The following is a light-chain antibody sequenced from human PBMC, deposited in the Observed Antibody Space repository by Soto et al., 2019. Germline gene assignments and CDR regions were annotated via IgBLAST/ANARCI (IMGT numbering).Light chain of an antibody. Sequence: QSALTQPASVSGSPGQSITISCIGTSSDVGVYNYVSWYQQHPGKAPKLMIYEVSNRPSGVSNRFSGSKSGTTASLTISGLQAGDEADYYCSSYTTSSPVVFGGGTQLTVL. CDR3: SSYTTSSPVV. CDR1: SSDVGVYNY. CDR2: EVS. V-gene: IGLV2-14*01. J-gene: IGLJ3*02.